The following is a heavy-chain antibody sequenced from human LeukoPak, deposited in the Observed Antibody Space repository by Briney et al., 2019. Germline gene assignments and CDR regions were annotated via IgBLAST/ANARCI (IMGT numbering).Heavy chain of an antibody. J-gene: IGHJ4*02. CDR1: GFTFDDYG. CDR3: ARAGTCFGGDCYAYIDY. V-gene: IGHV3-20*04. Sequence: GGSLRLSCAASGFTFDDYGMSWVRQAPGKGLEWVSGINWNGGSTGYADSVKGRFTISRDNAKNSLYLQMNSLRAEDTALYYCARAGTCFGGDCYAYIDYRGQGTLVTVSS. CDR2: INWNGGST. D-gene: IGHD2-21*02.